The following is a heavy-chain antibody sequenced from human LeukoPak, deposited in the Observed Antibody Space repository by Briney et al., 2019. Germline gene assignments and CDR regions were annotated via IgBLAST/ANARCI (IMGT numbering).Heavy chain of an antibody. J-gene: IGHJ5*02. CDR1: GGTFSSYA. D-gene: IGHD6-13*01. V-gene: IGHV1-69*13. Sequence: ASVTVSCKASGGTFSSYAISWVRQAPGQGLEWMGGVIPIFGTANYAQKFQGRVTITADESTSTAYMELSSLRSEDTAVYYCARGTDSSSGEYNWFDPWGQGTLVTVSS. CDR2: VIPIFGTA. CDR3: ARGTDSSSGEYNWFDP.